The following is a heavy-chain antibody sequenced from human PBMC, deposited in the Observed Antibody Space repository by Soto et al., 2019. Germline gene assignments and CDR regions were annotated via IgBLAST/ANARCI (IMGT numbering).Heavy chain of an antibody. J-gene: IGHJ5*02. CDR2: IFSNDEK. CDR3: ASTYSTSWYWFDP. V-gene: IGHV2-26*04. Sequence: QVTVKESGPVLVKPTETLTLTCTVSGFSLSNAGLGVSWIRQPPGKALEWLAHIFSNDEKSYSPSLKSRLTTSXDXXKSQVVLIMTNMDPVDTATYYCASTYSTSWYWFDPWGQGTLVTVSS. CDR1: GFSLSNAGLG. D-gene: IGHD6-13*01.